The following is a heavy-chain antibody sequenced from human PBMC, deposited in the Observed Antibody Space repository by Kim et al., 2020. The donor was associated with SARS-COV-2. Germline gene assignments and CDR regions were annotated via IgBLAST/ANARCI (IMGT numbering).Heavy chain of an antibody. CDR1: GLSIHMFS. V-gene: IGHV3-7*03. J-gene: IGHJ4*02. CDR2: IKEDGSEK. Sequence: GGSLRLYCVASGLSIHMFSMTWVRQAPGKGLEWVANIKEDGSEKYYADSVKGRFTISRDNSRNSVFLQLDSLRAEDAALYYCARDVGVEFDYWGRGTLVTVSS. CDR3: ARDVGVEFDY. D-gene: IGHD3-3*01.